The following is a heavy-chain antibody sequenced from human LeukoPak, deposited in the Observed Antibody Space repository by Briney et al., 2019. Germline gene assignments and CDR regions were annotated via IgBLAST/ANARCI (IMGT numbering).Heavy chain of an antibody. D-gene: IGHD1-26*01. J-gene: IGHJ4*02. CDR2: MSYSGTT. CDR3: ARGSGSATPFPFDY. Sequence: PSETLSLTCTVSGGSISSFYWSWIRQPPGKGLEWIGYMSYSGTTKYNPSLKSRLTISMDTSKNQFSLELSSVTTADTAVYYCARGSGSATPFPFDYWGQGTLVTVSS. CDR1: GGSISSFY. V-gene: IGHV4-59*01.